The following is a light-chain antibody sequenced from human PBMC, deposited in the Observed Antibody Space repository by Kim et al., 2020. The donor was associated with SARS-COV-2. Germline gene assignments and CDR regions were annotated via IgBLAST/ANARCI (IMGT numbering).Light chain of an antibody. CDR2: SNN. J-gene: IGLJ3*02. CDR1: SSNIGSNV. CDR3: AAWDDSMSGWV. Sequence: GQRVTVSCSGSSSNIGSNVVNWFQQLPGAAPRLLIYSNNHRPSGVPDRFSGSKSGTSASLAISGLQSEDEAAYYCAAWDDSMSGWVFGGGTQLTVL. V-gene: IGLV1-44*01.